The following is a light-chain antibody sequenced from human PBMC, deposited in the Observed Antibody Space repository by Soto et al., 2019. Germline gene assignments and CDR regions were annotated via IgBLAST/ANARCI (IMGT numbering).Light chain of an antibody. Sequence: QSVLTQPPSVSGAPGQRVTISCTGSRPTIGPGYAVHWYQQLPGTAPKLLIYDNTNRPSGVPDRFSASESGTSASLAITGLQSEDEADYYCQSYDTSLSASVFGGGTKLTVL. J-gene: IGLJ2*01. CDR1: RPTIGPGYA. CDR2: DNT. CDR3: QSYDTSLSASV. V-gene: IGLV1-40*01.